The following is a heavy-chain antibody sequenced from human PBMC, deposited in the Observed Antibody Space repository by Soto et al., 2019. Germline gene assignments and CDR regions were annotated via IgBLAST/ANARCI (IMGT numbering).Heavy chain of an antibody. CDR2: IDTSGST. Sequence: NPSETLSLTCTVSGGSISNYYCNWIRQPAGKGLEWIGRIDTSGSTNYNPSLKSRVTMSVDTSKQEFSLKLSSVTAADTALYYCERGRTDSWSGPFDYWGRGALVTVSS. CDR1: GGSISNYY. CDR3: ERGRTDSWSGPFDY. V-gene: IGHV4-4*07. J-gene: IGHJ4*02. D-gene: IGHD3-3*01.